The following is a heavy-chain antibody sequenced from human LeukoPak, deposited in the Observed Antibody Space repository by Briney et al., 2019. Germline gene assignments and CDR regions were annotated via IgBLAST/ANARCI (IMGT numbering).Heavy chain of an antibody. D-gene: IGHD3-22*01. Sequence: SGPTLVNPTQTLTLTCTFSGFSLNTRGVGVGWSRQPPGRALERLALIYWDDDTRYSPSRKSRLTNNKDTSQNQLALTMTNMDAVHTAIHFCANSKHYYDISVFDNWGQGTLVTVSS. J-gene: IGHJ4*02. V-gene: IGHV2-5*02. CDR1: GFSLNTRGVG. CDR3: ANSKHYYDISVFDN. CDR2: IYWDDDT.